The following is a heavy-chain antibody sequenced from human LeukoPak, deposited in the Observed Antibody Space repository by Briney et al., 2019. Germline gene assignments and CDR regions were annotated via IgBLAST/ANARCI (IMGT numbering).Heavy chain of an antibody. D-gene: IGHD3-9*01. Sequence: SETLSLTCTLSGGSMNNNNYYWGWTRHYAGDNLELIGCISDTGTPVYNPSLRGRVTMSIDTSKMQFALKLISVTAADTALYYWARLLSYDVLTDNYYKYYMDVWGKGTTVIVSS. CDR2: ISDTGTP. CDR3: ARLLSYDVLTDNYYKYYMDV. J-gene: IGHJ6*03. CDR1: GGSMNNNNYY. V-gene: IGHV4-39*01.